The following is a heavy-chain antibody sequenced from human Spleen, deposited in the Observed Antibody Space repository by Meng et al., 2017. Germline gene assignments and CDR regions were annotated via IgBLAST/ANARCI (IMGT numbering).Heavy chain of an antibody. J-gene: IGHJ4*02. CDR1: GFTFSNAW. V-gene: IGHV3-33*08. D-gene: IGHD1-26*01. CDR2: IWYDGSNK. Sequence: GGSLRLSCAASGFTFSNAWMSWVRQAPGKGLEWVAVIWYDGSNKYYADSVKGRFTISRDNSKNTLYLQMNSLRAEDTAVYYCARDLAVGAISGSLAYLDYWGQGTLVTVSS. CDR3: ARDLAVGAISGSLAYLDY.